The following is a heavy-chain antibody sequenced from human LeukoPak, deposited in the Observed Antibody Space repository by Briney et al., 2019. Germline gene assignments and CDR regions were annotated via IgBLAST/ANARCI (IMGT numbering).Heavy chain of an antibody. D-gene: IGHD3-3*01. CDR2: IKKTGSET. V-gene: IGHV3-7*01. Sequence: PGGSLRLSCAASGFTFSHFWMSWVRQAPGKGLEWVAYIKKTGSETYYVDSVKGRFTITRDNTRSSLFLQMYSLRAEDTAVYFCARDRDAEWPLRILDYWGQGTLVTVSS. CDR1: GFTFSHFW. J-gene: IGHJ4*02. CDR3: ARDRDAEWPLRILDY.